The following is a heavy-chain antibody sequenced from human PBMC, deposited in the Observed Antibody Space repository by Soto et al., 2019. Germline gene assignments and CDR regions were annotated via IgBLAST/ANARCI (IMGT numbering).Heavy chain of an antibody. Sequence: TLSLTCTVSVGSVTSGGYSWSWIRQPPGKGLEWIGYIYHSGSTYYNPSLKSRVTISVDRSKNQFSLKLSSVTAADTAAYYCAGGLHGMFIDYWGQGTLVTVSS. CDR2: IYHSGST. V-gene: IGHV4-30-2*01. D-gene: IGHD2-15*01. CDR1: VGSVTSGGYS. CDR3: AGGLHGMFIDY. J-gene: IGHJ4*02.